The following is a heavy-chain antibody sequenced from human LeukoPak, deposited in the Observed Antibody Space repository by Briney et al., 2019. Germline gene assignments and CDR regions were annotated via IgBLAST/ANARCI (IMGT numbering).Heavy chain of an antibody. J-gene: IGHJ4*02. CDR3: ARGAYGINDY. CDR1: GYTFTSYA. Sequence: ASVNVSCKSCGYTFTSYAMNGVRQAAGRGLEWMGWINTNTGNPTYAQGFTGRFVFSLDASVSTAYLQISSLKAEDTAVYYCARGAYGINDYWGQGTLVTVSS. CDR2: INTNTGNP. V-gene: IGHV7-4-1*02. D-gene: IGHD1-1*01.